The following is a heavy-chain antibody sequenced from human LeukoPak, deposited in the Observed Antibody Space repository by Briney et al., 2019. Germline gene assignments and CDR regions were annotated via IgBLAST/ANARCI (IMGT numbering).Heavy chain of an antibody. CDR2: LSGSGGST. J-gene: IGHJ4*02. CDR1: GFTFSSYA. D-gene: IGHD5-12*01. V-gene: IGHV3-23*01. CDR3: AKDRQYSGYWPTYSY. Sequence: GRSLRLSCAASGFTFSSYAMSWVRQAPGKGLEWVSALSGSGGSTYYADSVKGRFTISRDNSKNTLYLQMNSLRAEDTAVYYCAKDRQYSGYWPTYSYWGQGTLVTVSS.